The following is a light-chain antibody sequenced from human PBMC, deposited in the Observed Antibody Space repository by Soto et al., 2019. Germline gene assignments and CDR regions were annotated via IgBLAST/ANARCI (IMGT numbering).Light chain of an antibody. J-gene: IGLJ1*01. Sequence: QSALTQPPSASGSAGQSVTISCTGANSDIGSYNFVSWYQQHPGKAPKVIIYEVNKRPSGVPDRFSGSKSGNTASLTVSGLQAEDEADYYCSSYAGTNNRYLFGSWTKLTVL. V-gene: IGLV2-8*01. CDR3: SSYAGTNNRYL. CDR1: NSDIGSYNF. CDR2: EVN.